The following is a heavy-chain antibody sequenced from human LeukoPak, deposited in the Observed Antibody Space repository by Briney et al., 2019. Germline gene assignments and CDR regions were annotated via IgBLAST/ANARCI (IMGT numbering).Heavy chain of an antibody. CDR3: ARSRPRKYCSGGSCYSNYFDY. CDR1: GFTFSCYA. V-gene: IGHV3-30*04. CDR2: ISYDGSNK. J-gene: IGHJ4*02. D-gene: IGHD2-15*01. Sequence: GALRLSCAASGFTFSCYAMHWVRQAPGKGLEWVAVISYDGSNKYYADSVKGRFTISRDNSKNTLYLQMNSLRAEDTAVYYCARSRPRKYCSGGSCYSNYFDYWGQGTLVTVSS.